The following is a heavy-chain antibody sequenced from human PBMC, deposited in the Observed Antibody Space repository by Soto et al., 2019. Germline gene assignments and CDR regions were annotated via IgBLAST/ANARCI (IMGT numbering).Heavy chain of an antibody. V-gene: IGHV4-39*01. Sequence: SETLSLTCTVSGGSISSSSYYWGWIRQPPGKGLEWIGSIYYSGSTYYNPSLKSRVTISVDTSKNQFSLKLCSVTAADTAVYYCARSSIIAVVVAATPHWFDPWGQGTLVTVSS. D-gene: IGHD2-15*01. CDR2: IYYSGST. CDR1: GGSISSSSYY. J-gene: IGHJ5*02. CDR3: ARSSIIAVVVAATPHWFDP.